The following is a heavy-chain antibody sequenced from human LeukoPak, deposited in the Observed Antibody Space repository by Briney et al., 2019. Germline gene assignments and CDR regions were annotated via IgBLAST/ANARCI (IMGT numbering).Heavy chain of an antibody. V-gene: IGHV3-23*01. CDR1: GFTFSSYA. D-gene: IGHD4-17*01. J-gene: IGHJ4*02. CDR2: ISGSGGST. CDR3: AKAVTMDYFDY. Sequence: GGSLRFSCAASGFTFSSYAMSWVRQAPGKGLEWVSAISGSGGSTYYADSVKGRFTISRDNSKNTLYLQMNSLRAHDTAVYYCAKAVTMDYFDYWGQGTLVTVSS.